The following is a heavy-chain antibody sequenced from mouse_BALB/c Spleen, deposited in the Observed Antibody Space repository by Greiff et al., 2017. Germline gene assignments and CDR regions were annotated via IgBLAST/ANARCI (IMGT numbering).Heavy chain of an antibody. CDR3: ARRDSPFDY. J-gene: IGHJ2*01. V-gene: IGHV1S135*01. CDR2: IDPYNGGT. Sequence: VQLQQSGPELVKPGASVKVSCKASGYSFTDYNMYWVKQSHGKSLEWIGYIDPYNGGTNYNEKFKGKATLTADTSSSTAYMQLSSLTSEDSAIYYCARRDSPFDYWGQGTTLTVSS. CDR1: GYSFTDYN.